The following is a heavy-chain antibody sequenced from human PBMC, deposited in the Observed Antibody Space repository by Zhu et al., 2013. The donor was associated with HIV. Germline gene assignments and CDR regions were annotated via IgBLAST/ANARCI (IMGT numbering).Heavy chain of an antibody. J-gene: IGHJ4*02. V-gene: IGHV1-8*01. Sequence: QVQLVQSGAEVKKPGASVKVSCKASGYTFTSYDINWVRQATGQGLEWMGWMNPNSGNTGYAQIFQGRVTLTRNTSISTAYMELSSLRSEDTAVYYCARRIEAFGTPLGYWGQGTLVTVSS. CDR2: MNPNSGNT. CDR1: GYTFTSYD. CDR3: ARRIEAFGTPLGY. D-gene: IGHD6-13*01.